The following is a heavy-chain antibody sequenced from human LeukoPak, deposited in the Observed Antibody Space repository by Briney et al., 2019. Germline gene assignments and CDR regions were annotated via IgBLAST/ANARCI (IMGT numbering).Heavy chain of an antibody. CDR2: IYYRGST. J-gene: IGHJ4*02. Sequence: KTSETLSLTCTVSGGSISSYYWSWIRQPPGKRLEWIGHIYYRGSTNYNPSLKSRVTISVDTSKNQFSLKLSSVTAADTAVYYCASRSSIWSGYQDTLYYFDSWGQGTLVTVSS. CDR3: ASRSSIWSGYQDTLYYFDS. V-gene: IGHV4-59*01. D-gene: IGHD3-3*01. CDR1: GGSISSYY.